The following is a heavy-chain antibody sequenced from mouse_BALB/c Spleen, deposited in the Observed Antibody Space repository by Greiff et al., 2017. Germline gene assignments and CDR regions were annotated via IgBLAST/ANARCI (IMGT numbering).Heavy chain of an antibody. CDR2: IWAGGST. J-gene: IGHJ3*01. Sequence: QVQLQQSGPGLVAPSQSLSITCTVSGFSLTSYGVHWVRQPQGKGLEWLGVIWAGGSTNYNSALMSRLSISKDNSKSQVFLKMNSLQTDDTAMYYCARGNYGSSSWFAYWGQGTLVTVSA. CDR1: GFSLTSYG. CDR3: ARGNYGSSSWFAY. V-gene: IGHV2-9*02. D-gene: IGHD1-1*01.